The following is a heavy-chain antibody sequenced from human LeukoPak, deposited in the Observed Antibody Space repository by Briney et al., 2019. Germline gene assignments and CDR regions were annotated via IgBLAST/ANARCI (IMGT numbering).Heavy chain of an antibody. D-gene: IGHD2-15*01. V-gene: IGHV1-46*01. J-gene: IGHJ5*02. CDR2: INPSGGST. CDR1: GYTFTSYY. CDR3: ARGGVVVVVAANNWFDP. Sequence: ASVKVSCKASGYTFTSYYMHWVRQAPGQGLEWMGIINPSGGSTSYAQKFQGRVTMTRETSTSTVYMELSSLRSEDTAVYYCARGGVVVVVAANNWFDPWGQGTLVTVSS.